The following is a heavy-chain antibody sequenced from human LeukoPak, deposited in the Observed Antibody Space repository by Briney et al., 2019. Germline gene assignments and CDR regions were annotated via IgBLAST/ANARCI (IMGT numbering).Heavy chain of an antibody. CDR1: GFTFSSYA. D-gene: IGHD2-2*01. V-gene: IGHV3-64D*09. Sequence: GGSLRLSCSASGFTFSSYAMHWVRQAPGKGLEYVSAISSNGGSTYYADSVKGRVTISRDNSKNTLYLQMSSLRAEDTAVYYCVKGYCSSISCDGDYWGQGTLVTFSS. CDR3: VKGYCSSISCDGDY. J-gene: IGHJ4*02. CDR2: ISSNGGST.